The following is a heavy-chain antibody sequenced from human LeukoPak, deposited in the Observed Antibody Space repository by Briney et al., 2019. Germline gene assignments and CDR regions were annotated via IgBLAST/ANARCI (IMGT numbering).Heavy chain of an antibody. J-gene: IGHJ4*02. CDR1: GGSFSGYY. V-gene: IGHV4-34*01. CDR2: INHSGST. CDR3: ARGRQWLGRPFDY. Sequence: SETLSLTCAVYGGSFSGYYWSWIRQPPGKGLEWIGEINHSGSTNYNPSLKSRVTISVDTSKNQFSLKLSSVTAADTAVYYCARGRQWLGRPFDYWGQGTLVTVSP. D-gene: IGHD6-19*01.